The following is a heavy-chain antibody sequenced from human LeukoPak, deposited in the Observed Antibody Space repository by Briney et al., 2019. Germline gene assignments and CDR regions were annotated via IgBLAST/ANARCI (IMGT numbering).Heavy chain of an antibody. D-gene: IGHD3-10*01. CDR2: ISGSGGST. CDR3: AKDRHYYGAGSSHFDY. V-gene: IGHV3-23*01. Sequence: GGSLRLSCAASGFTFNTYAMSWVRQAPGKGLEWVSAISGSGGSTYYADSVRGRFTVSRDNSKNTLYLQMNSLSAEDTSLYYCAKDRHYYGAGSSHFDYWGQGTLVTVSS. CDR1: GFTFNTYA. J-gene: IGHJ4*02.